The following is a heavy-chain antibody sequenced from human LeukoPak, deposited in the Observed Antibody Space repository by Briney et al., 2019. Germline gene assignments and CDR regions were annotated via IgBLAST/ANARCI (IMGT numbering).Heavy chain of an antibody. CDR1: GFTFSSYA. CDR3: ARIASSTWKNFDY. D-gene: IGHD6-13*01. Sequence: GGSLRLSCAASGFTFSSYAMSWVRQAPGKGLEWVSAISGSGGSTYYADSVKGRFTISRDNSKNTLYLQMNSLGAEDTAIYYCARIASSTWKNFDYWAQGTLVTVSS. J-gene: IGHJ4*02. V-gene: IGHV3-23*01. CDR2: ISGSGGST.